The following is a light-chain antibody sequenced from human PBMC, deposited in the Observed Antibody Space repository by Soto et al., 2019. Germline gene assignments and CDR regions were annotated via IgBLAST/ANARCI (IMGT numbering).Light chain of an antibody. CDR1: QSVSTN. V-gene: IGKV3-15*01. CDR3: HHYNNWSI. J-gene: IGKJ5*01. CDR2: GAS. Sequence: EIVMTQSPATLSVSPGERATLSCRASQSVSTNLAWYQQRPGQAPRLLISGASTRAPGIPARFSGSGSGTEFTLTISSLQSEDFAVYYCHHYNNWSIFGQGTRLENK.